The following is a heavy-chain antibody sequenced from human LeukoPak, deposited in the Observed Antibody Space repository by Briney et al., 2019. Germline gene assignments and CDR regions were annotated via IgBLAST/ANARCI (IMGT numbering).Heavy chain of an antibody. CDR2: IYTSGST. J-gene: IGHJ4*02. Sequence: SETLSLTCTVSGGSISSGSYYWSWIRQPAGKGLEWIGRIYTSGSTNYNPSLKSRVTISVDTSKNQFSLKLSSVTAADTAVYYCARYVYYYDSSGPFDYWGQGTLVTVSS. CDR3: ARYVYYYDSSGPFDY. D-gene: IGHD3-22*01. CDR1: GGSISSGSYY. V-gene: IGHV4-61*02.